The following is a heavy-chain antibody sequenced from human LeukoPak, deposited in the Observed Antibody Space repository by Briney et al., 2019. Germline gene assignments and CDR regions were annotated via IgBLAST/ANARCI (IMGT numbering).Heavy chain of an antibody. CDR1: GFTFSSYS. CDR2: INSGGST. CDR3: AKRAAGYYFDH. D-gene: IGHD6-13*01. J-gene: IGHJ4*02. V-gene: IGHV3-23*01. Sequence: GGSLRLSCGASGFTFSSYSMSWVRQAPGKGLEWVSSINSGGSTFYADSVKGRFTISRDNSQNTLYLQMNSLTAEDTAVYYCAKRAAGYYFDHWGQGTLVTVSS.